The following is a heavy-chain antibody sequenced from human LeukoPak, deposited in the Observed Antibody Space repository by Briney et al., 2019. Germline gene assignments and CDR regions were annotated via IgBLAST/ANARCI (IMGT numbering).Heavy chain of an antibody. J-gene: IGHJ4*02. CDR3: ARDRGYSNFDY. CDR2: MNEDGSEK. CDR1: GFGFSNYW. Sequence: GGSLRLSCASSGFGFSNYWMSWVRQAPGKGLEWVANMNEDGSEKNYVDSVKGRFTITRDNAQDSLYLQMNSLRAEDTAVYYCARDRGYSNFDYWGQGTLLTVSS. V-gene: IGHV3-7*01. D-gene: IGHD4-11*01.